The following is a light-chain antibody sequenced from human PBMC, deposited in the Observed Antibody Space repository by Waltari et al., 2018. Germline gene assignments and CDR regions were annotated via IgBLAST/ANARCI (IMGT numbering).Light chain of an antibody. CDR1: QDIATN. CDR2: RAS. CDR3: QQAYNYPYS. Sequence: IQMTQSPSSLSASVGDTVTITCQASQDIATNLHWYQQKPGKAPDLLIYRASSFQSGIPSRFSGSGSGTDFTLTISSLQPEDFATYYCQQAYNYPYSFGQGTKVEIK. V-gene: IGKV1-6*01. J-gene: IGKJ2*03.